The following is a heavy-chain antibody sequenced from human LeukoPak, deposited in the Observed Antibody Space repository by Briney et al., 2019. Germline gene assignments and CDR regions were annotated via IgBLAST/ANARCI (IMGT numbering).Heavy chain of an antibody. V-gene: IGHV7-4-1*02. J-gene: IGHJ4*02. Sequence: RASVKVFCKASGYTFTSYAMNCVRQAPGQGLEWMGRINTNTGNPTYAQGFTGRFVFSLDTSVSTAYLQISSLKAEDTAVYYCARILEDYDFWSGNPRDYWGQGTLVTVSS. D-gene: IGHD3-3*01. CDR2: INTNTGNP. CDR3: ARILEDYDFWSGNPRDY. CDR1: GYTFTSYA.